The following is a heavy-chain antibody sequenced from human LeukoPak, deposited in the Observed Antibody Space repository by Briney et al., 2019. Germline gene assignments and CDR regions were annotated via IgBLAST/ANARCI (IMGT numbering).Heavy chain of an antibody. V-gene: IGHV3-64*01. CDR3: ARDLGGPSWFDP. CDR2: ISSNRSST. Sequence: GGSLRLSCAASGFTFSSYAMNWVRQAPGKGLEYVSSISSNRSSTYYANSVKGRFTISRDNSKNTLYLQMGSLRAEDMAVYYCARDLGGPSWFDPWGQGTLVTVSS. D-gene: IGHD3-10*01. J-gene: IGHJ5*02. CDR1: GFTFSSYA.